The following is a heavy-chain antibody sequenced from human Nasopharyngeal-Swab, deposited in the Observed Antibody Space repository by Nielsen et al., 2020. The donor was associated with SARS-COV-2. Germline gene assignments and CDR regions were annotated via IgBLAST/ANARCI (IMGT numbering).Heavy chain of an antibody. CDR3: AKEAYGGNSGESAFDI. CDR1: GFTFSSYA. V-gene: IGHV3-23*01. Sequence: GGSLRLSCAASGFTFSSYAMSWARQAPGKGLEWVSAISGSGGSTYYADSVKGRFTISRDNSKNTLYLQMNSLRAEDTAVYYCAKEAYGGNSGESAFDIWGQGTMVTVSS. D-gene: IGHD4-23*01. J-gene: IGHJ3*02. CDR2: ISGSGGST.